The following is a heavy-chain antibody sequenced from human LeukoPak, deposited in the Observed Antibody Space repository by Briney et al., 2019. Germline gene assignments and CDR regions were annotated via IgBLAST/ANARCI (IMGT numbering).Heavy chain of an antibody. D-gene: IGHD6-13*01. CDR3: ARPGAASTMTVSFDI. Sequence: GESLKISCKGSGYSFTSYWIAWVRQMPGKGLEWMGIISPGDSDTRYSPSFQGQVTISADKSIRVAYLQWSSLKASDTAMYYCARPGAASTMTVSFDIWGQGTMVTVSS. CDR1: GYSFTSYW. CDR2: ISPGDSDT. V-gene: IGHV5-51*01. J-gene: IGHJ3*02.